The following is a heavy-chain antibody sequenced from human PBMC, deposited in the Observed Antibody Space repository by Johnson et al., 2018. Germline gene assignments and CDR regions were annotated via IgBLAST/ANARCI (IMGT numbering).Heavy chain of an antibody. D-gene: IGHD1-7*01. V-gene: IGHV3-30*18. CDR1: GFTFSSYG. Sequence: QVQLVESGGGVVQPGRSLRLSCAASGFTFSSYGMHCVRQAPGKGLEWVAVISYDGSNKYYADSVKGRFTISTDNSKNTLDLKINRLRAEETAVYYCAKAYGITGTTLLFEAFDIWGQGTMVTVSS. J-gene: IGHJ3*02. CDR3: AKAYGITGTTLLFEAFDI. CDR2: ISYDGSNK.